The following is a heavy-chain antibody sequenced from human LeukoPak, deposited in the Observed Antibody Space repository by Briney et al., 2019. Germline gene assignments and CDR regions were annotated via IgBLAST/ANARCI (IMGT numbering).Heavy chain of an antibody. CDR2: ISGYSGKT. CDR1: GYSFNKFG. V-gene: IGHV1-18*01. D-gene: IGHD2-21*01. Sequence: ASVKVSCKASGYSFNKFGISWVRQAPGQGLEWMGWISGYSGKTDSAQKLQDRVTMTTDNSTSTAYLELRSLRSDDTAVYLYVRVGSAYGDPLEFDLWGQGTLVTVSS. J-gene: IGHJ5*02. CDR3: VRVGSAYGDPLEFDL.